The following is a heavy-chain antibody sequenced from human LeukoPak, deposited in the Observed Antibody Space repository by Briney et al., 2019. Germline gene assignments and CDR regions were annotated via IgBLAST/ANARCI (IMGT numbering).Heavy chain of an antibody. D-gene: IGHD6-19*01. CDR1: GFTFSSYW. V-gene: IGHV3-7*01. CDR2: IKQDGSEK. J-gene: IGHJ3*02. CDR3: ARDPRDPGIAVAEVAFDI. Sequence: GGSLRLSCAASGFTFSSYWMSWVRQAPGKGLEWVANIKQDGSEKYYVDSVKGRFTISRDNAKNSLYLQMNSLRAEDTAVYYCARDPRDPGIAVAEVAFDIWGQGTMVTVSS.